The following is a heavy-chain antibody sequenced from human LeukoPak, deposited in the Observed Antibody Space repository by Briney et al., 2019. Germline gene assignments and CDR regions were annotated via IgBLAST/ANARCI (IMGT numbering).Heavy chain of an antibody. Sequence: SETLSLTCTVSGGSISSYYWSWIRQPPGKGLEWIGYIYYSGSTDSNPSLKSRVTISANTSKNQVSLKLTSVTAADTAMYYCAKMNYDILTGPNWYFDLWGRGTLVTVSS. CDR2: IYYSGST. CDR1: GGSISSYY. V-gene: IGHV4-59*01. CDR3: AKMNYDILTGPNWYFDL. D-gene: IGHD3-9*01. J-gene: IGHJ2*01.